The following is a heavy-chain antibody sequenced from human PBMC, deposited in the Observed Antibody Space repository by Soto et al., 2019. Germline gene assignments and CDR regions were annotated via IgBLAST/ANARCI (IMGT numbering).Heavy chain of an antibody. D-gene: IGHD2-21*01. Sequence: GGSLRLSCAASGFTFSSYAMHWVRQAPGKGLEWVAVISYDGSNKYYADSVKGRFTISRDNSKNTLYLQMNSLRAEDTAVYYCARGADYYFDYWGQGTLVTVSS. V-gene: IGHV3-30-3*01. CDR3: ARGADYYFDY. CDR1: GFTFSSYA. J-gene: IGHJ4*02. CDR2: ISYDGSNK.